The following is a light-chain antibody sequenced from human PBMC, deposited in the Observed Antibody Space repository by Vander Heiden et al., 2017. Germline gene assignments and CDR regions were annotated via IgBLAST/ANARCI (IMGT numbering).Light chain of an antibody. J-gene: IGKJ2*01. CDR3: QQYGSSPPYT. CDR1: QSVSSSY. CDR2: GAS. V-gene: IGKV3-20*01. Sequence: ETVLTHSPATLSLSPGERATLSCRASQSVSSSYLAWYQQKPGQAPRLLIYGASSRATGIPDRFSGSGSGTDFTLTISRLEPEDFAVYYCQQYGSSPPYTFGQGTKLEIK.